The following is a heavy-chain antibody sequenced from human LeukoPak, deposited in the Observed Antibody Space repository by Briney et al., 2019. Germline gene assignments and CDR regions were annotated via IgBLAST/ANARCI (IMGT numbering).Heavy chain of an antibody. V-gene: IGHV3-23*01. J-gene: IGHJ4*02. CDR3: SKSLGGVIPNEDY. Sequence: RSLRLSCAASGFTFTSYAISWVRQAPGNGREWVSSISGIGYSTNYANSVKGRFTIARDNSNHTPYLQRNSVIAEHTAVYYCSKSLGGVIPNEDYWGQGTLVTVSS. CDR1: GFTFTSYA. CDR2: ISGIGYST. D-gene: IGHD3-16*02.